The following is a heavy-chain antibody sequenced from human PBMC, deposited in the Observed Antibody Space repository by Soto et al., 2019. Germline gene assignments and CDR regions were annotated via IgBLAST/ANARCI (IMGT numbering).Heavy chain of an antibody. Sequence: SETLSLSCSVYGGSFSDYYWSWIRQPPGKGLEWIGEINHSGSTNYNPSLKSRVTISVHTSKNQFSLKLSSVTAADTAVYYCARARKGSGSDYYYHYGMDVWGKGTTVTVSS. CDR3: ARARKGSGSDYYYHYGMDV. CDR2: INHSGST. D-gene: IGHD3-3*01. V-gene: IGHV4-34*01. CDR1: GGSFSDYY. J-gene: IGHJ6*04.